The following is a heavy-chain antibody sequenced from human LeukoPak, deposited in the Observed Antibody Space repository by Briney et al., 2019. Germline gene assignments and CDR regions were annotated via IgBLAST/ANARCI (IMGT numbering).Heavy chain of an antibody. V-gene: IGHV3-74*01. CDR1: GFTFSKYW. Sequence: PGGSLRVSCAASGFTFSKYWMLWVRQAPGKGLESVSRINTDGTVTTYADSVKGRFTVSRDNADNTMFLQMNSVRDEDTAVYYCATKQWLAPPPDSWGQGTRVTVSS. CDR2: INTDGTVT. J-gene: IGHJ4*02. D-gene: IGHD6-19*01. CDR3: ATKQWLAPPPDS.